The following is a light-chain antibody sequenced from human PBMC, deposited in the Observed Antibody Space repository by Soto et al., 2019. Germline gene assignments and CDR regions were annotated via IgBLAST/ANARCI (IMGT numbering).Light chain of an antibody. J-gene: IGKJ1*01. Sequence: DIQMTQSPSSLSASVGDRVTITCRASQGISNYLAWYQQKPGKVPKLQIYAASTLQSGAPSRFSCSGSGTAFTLTVSRLQSEDVATYYGNEDNRAPWTLGQGTKVEI. V-gene: IGKV1-27*01. CDR3: NEDNRAPWT. CDR1: QGISNY. CDR2: AAS.